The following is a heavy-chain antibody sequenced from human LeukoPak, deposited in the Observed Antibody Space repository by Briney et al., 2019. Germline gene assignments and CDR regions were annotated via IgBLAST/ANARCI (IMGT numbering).Heavy chain of an antibody. V-gene: IGHV4-39*07. CDR3: AREDSGSYYN. J-gene: IGHJ4*02. CDR1: GASISSSSYC. Sequence: PSETLSLTCTVSGASISSSSYCWAWIRQPPGKGLEWIGSIYHSGSTYYNPSLKSRVTISVDTSKNQFSLKLSSVTAADTAVYYCAREDSGSYYNWGQGTLVTVSS. CDR2: IYHSGST. D-gene: IGHD3-10*01.